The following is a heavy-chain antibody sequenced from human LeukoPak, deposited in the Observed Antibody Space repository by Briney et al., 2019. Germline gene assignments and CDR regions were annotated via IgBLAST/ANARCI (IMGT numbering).Heavy chain of an antibody. CDR3: AKEVTMIVVLTAHDY. J-gene: IGHJ4*02. V-gene: IGHV3-23*01. D-gene: IGHD3-22*01. CDR2: ISVSGDST. Sequence: PSGGSLRLSCEVSEFRLNDYAMNWVRQTPGKGLEWVSSISVSGDSTYYADSVKGRFTISRDNSKNTLYLQMNSLRAEDTAVYHCAKEVTMIVVLTAHDYWGQGTLVAVSS. CDR1: EFRLNDYA.